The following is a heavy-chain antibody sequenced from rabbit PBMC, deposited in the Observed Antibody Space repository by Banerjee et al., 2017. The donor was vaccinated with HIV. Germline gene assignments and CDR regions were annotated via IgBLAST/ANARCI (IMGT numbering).Heavy chain of an antibody. D-gene: IGHD2-1*01. CDR3: AREGYSYDDYGDFRVTRLDL. Sequence: QQLVESGGGLVKPGASLTLTCTASGFSFSSGYDMCWVRQAPGKGLEWIACIYAGSSGGTYYATWAKGRFTISKTSSTTVTLQMTSLTAADTATYFCAREGYSYDDYGDFRVTRLDLWGPGTLVTVS. J-gene: IGHJ3*01. V-gene: IGHV1S40*01. CDR1: GFSFSSGYD. CDR2: IYAGSSGGT.